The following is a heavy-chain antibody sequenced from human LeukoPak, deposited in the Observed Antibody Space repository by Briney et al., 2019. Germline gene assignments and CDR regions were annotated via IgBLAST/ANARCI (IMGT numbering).Heavy chain of an antibody. CDR2: ISGRFITT. D-gene: IGHD6-19*01. CDR3: AKGFTVAGDY. V-gene: IGHV3-23*01. CDR1: GFTFSSYA. J-gene: IGHJ4*02. Sequence: PGGSLRLSCAASGFTFSSYAMSWVRQAPGKGLEWVSTISGRFITTYYADSVKGRFTISRDNSKNTLYLQMNSLRAEDTAVYYCAKGFTVAGDYWGQGTLVTVSS.